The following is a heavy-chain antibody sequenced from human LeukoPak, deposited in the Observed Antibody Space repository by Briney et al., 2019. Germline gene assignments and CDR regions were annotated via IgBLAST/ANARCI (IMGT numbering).Heavy chain of an antibody. J-gene: IGHJ4*02. D-gene: IGHD2-15*01. V-gene: IGHV3-21*01. CDR3: ARDGSGSGDY. CDR1: GFTFSIYG. Sequence: GGSLRLSCAASGFTFSIYGMNWVRQAPGKGLEWVSSISSDATYIYYADSVEGRFTISRDNAKNSLYLQMNGLRAEDTAVYYCARDGSGSGDYWGQGTLVTVSS. CDR2: ISSDATYI.